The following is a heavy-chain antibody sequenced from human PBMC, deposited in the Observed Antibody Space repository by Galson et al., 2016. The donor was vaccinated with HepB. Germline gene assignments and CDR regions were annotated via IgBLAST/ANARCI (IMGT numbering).Heavy chain of an antibody. CDR1: GGSISSGAYF. CDR2: IHYSGST. J-gene: IGHJ4*02. CDR3: ARPSRGWSHLDY. Sequence: TLSLTCTVPGGSISSGAYFWSWIRQRPGKGLEWIGYIHYSGSTYYIPSLRSRITISVDTSKSQFSLKLYSVTAADTAVYYCARPSRGWSHLDYWGQGTLVTVSS. V-gene: IGHV4-31*03. D-gene: IGHD6-19*01.